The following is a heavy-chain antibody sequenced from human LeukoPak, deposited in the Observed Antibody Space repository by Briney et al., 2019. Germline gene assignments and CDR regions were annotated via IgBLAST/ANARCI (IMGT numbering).Heavy chain of an antibody. CDR1: GFTFXSYA. V-gene: IGHV3-30-3*01. J-gene: IGHJ4*02. D-gene: IGHD1-26*01. CDR3: ARDNGAADY. Sequence: SXRLSCAASGFTFXSYAMHWVRQAPGKGLEWVAVISYDGSNKYYADSVKGRFTISRDNSKNTLYLQMNSLRAEDTAVYYCARDNGAADYWGQGTLVTVSS. CDR2: ISYDGSNK.